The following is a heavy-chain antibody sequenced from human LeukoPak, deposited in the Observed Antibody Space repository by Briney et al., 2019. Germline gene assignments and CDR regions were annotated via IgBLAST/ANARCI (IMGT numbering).Heavy chain of an antibody. Sequence: ASVKVSCKASGYTFTSYYMHWVRQAPGQGLEWMGWISAYNGNTNYAQKLQGRVTMTTDTSTSTAYMELRSLRSDDTAVYYCARVGSSNWFDPWGQGTLVTVSS. CDR3: ARVGSSNWFDP. CDR1: GYTFTSYY. V-gene: IGHV1-18*04. CDR2: ISAYNGNT. J-gene: IGHJ5*02. D-gene: IGHD6-6*01.